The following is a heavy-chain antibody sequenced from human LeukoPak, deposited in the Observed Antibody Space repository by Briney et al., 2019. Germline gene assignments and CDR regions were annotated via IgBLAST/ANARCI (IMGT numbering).Heavy chain of an antibody. J-gene: IGHJ3*02. CDR3: AKEMRFGGGDSSGYDAFDI. V-gene: IGHV3-21*01. D-gene: IGHD3-22*01. CDR2: ISSSSSYI. Sequence: GGSLRLSCAASGFTFSSYSMNWVRRAPGKGLEWVSSISSSSSYIYYADSVKGRFTISRDNAKNSLYLQMNSLRAEDTAVYYCAKEMRFGGGDSSGYDAFDIWGQGTMVTVSS. CDR1: GFTFSSYS.